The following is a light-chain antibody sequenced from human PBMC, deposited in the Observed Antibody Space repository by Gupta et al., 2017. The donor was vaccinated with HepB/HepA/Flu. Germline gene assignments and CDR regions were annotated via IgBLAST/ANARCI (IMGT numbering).Light chain of an antibody. CDR2: DAS. V-gene: IGKV3-11*01. CDR1: QSLSNY. Sequence: EIVLTQSPASFSLSPGEIATLPCRATQSLSNYLAWYQQKPGRAPRLLIYDASNRANGVPARFSGSGSGTEFTLTISNLESEDFAIYYCQQRSNWPITFGQGTQLDIK. J-gene: IGKJ5*01. CDR3: QQRSNWPIT.